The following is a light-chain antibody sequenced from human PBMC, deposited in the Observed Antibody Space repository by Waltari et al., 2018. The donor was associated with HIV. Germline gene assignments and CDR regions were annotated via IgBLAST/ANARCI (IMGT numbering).Light chain of an antibody. V-gene: IGLV2-14*01. CDR2: YVS. J-gene: IGLJ2*01. Sequence: QSALTQPASVSGSPGQSITISCTGTSSDVGGYNYVSWYQQHPGKAPKLMIYYVSYRPSGVSNRFSGSKSGNTASLTISGLQAEDEADYYCSSYTSSSTLYVVFGGGTKLTVL. CDR3: SSYTSSSTLYVV. CDR1: SSDVGGYNY.